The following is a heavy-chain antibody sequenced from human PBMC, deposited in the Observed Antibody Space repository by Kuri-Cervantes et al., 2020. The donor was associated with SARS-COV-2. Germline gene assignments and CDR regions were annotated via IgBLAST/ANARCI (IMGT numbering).Heavy chain of an antibody. CDR2: ISESGGVT. J-gene: IGHJ6*02. CDR3: VKENSGRAPLMDV. D-gene: IGHD1-26*01. V-gene: IGHV3-23*01. CDR1: GLIFSSYG. Sequence: GESLKISCAASGLIFSSYGMNWVRQPPGKGRERVSTISESGGVTYYADSVMGRFTILRDNSKNTLYLKMNSLRADDTAVYYCVKENSGRAPLMDVWGQGTTVTVSS.